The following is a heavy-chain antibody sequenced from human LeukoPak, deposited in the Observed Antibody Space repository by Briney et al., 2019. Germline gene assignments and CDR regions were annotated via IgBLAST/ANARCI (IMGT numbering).Heavy chain of an antibody. Sequence: SETLSLTCTVSGGSISSYYWSWIRQPPGKGLEWIGYIYYSGSTNYNPSLKSRVTISVDTSKNQFSLRLSSVTAADTAVYFCARAGSIYGWFDYWGQGTLVTVSS. V-gene: IGHV4-59*01. D-gene: IGHD5-18*01. J-gene: IGHJ4*02. CDR1: GGSISSYY. CDR2: IYYSGST. CDR3: ARAGSIYGWFDY.